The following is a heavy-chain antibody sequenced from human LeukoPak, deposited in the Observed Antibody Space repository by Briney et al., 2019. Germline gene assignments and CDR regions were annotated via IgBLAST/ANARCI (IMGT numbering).Heavy chain of an antibody. Sequence: GGSLRLSCAASGFTFSSNYMSWVRQAPGKGLEWVSVIYSCGSTYYADSVKGRFTISRDNSKNTLYLQMNSLRAEDTAVYYCAKLTARYFDWLFAEYFQHWGQGTLVTVSS. V-gene: IGHV3-53*05. CDR2: IYSCGST. D-gene: IGHD3-9*01. CDR1: GFTFSSNY. J-gene: IGHJ1*01. CDR3: AKLTARYFDWLFAEYFQH.